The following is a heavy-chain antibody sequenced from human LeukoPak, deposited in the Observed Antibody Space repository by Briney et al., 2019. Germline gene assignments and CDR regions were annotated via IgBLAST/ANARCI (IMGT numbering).Heavy chain of an antibody. CDR3: VKDMNPGGADV. J-gene: IGHJ6*02. Sequence: LSLTCTVSGGSISSYYWSWIRQPPGKGLEWVSGIYWSSSGTGYADSVKGRFTVSRDSAKNSLYLQMNSLRPEDTALYYCVKDMNPGGADVWGQGTTVTVSS. D-gene: IGHD3-10*01. CDR2: IYWSSSGT. V-gene: IGHV3-9*01. CDR1: GGSISSYY.